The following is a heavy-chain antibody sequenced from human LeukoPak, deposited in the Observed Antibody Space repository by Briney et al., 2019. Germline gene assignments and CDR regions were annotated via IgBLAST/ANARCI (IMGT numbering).Heavy chain of an antibody. CDR2: IYYSGST. CDR3: ARDGGLLLWFGGFDY. J-gene: IGHJ4*02. V-gene: IGHV4-30-4*01. D-gene: IGHD3-10*01. Sequence: PSETLSLTCTVSGGSISSSDYYWSWIRQPPGKGLEWIGYIYYSGSTYFNPSLKSRVTISVDTSKNQFSLKLSSVTAADTAVYYCARDGGLLLWFGGFDYWGQGTLVTVSS. CDR1: GGSISSSDYY.